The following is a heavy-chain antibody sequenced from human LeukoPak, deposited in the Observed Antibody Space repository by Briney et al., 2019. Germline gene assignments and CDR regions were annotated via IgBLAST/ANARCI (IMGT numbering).Heavy chain of an antibody. CDR3: ARTGRMFDI. D-gene: IGHD3-9*01. V-gene: IGHV3-33*08. J-gene: IGHJ3*02. CDR2: IWYGGSNK. Sequence: GSLRFSCAASGFTFSSYGMHWVRQAPGKGLEWVAVIWYGGSNKYYADSVKGRFTISRDNAKNSLYLQMNSLRAEDTAVYYCARTGRMFDIWGQGTMVTVSS. CDR1: GFTFSSYG.